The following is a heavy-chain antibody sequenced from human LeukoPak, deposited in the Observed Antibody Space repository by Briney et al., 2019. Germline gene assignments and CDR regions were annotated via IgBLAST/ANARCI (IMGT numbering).Heavy chain of an antibody. J-gene: IGHJ4*02. CDR3: AREDYYDSSGSITFDY. Sequence: SETLSLTCTVSGGSISRYYWSWIRQPPGKGLEWIGYIYYSGSTNYNPSLKSRVTISVDTSKNQFSLKLSSVTAADTAVYYCAREDYYDSSGSITFDYWGQGTLVTVSS. CDR2: IYYSGST. V-gene: IGHV4-59*08. CDR1: GGSISRYY. D-gene: IGHD3-22*01.